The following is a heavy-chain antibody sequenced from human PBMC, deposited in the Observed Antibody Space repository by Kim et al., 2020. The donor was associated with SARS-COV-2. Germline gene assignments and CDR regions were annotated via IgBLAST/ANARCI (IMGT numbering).Heavy chain of an antibody. J-gene: IGHJ4*02. V-gene: IGHV3-23*01. Sequence: YYADSVKGRFTISRDKSKNTLYLQMSSLRADDTAVYYCAKGGYASGSLDYWGQGTLVTVSS. D-gene: IGHD3-10*01. CDR3: AKGGYASGSLDY.